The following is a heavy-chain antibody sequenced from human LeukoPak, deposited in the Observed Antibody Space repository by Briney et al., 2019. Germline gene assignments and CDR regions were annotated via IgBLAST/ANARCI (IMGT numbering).Heavy chain of an antibody. D-gene: IGHD1-20*01. CDR2: INHSGSA. CDR1: GGSFRDYY. Sequence: SETLSLTCAVYGGSFRDYYWSWIRQPPGKGLEWIRDINHSGSANYNPSLKSRVTISVDKSVRQFFLKISPVIVADTAIYYCARERASNNFNNWLDPWGPGTMVTVSS. CDR3: ARERASNNFNNWLDP. V-gene: IGHV4-34*01. J-gene: IGHJ5*02.